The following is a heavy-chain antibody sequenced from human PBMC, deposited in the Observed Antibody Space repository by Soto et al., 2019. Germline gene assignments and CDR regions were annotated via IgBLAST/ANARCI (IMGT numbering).Heavy chain of an antibody. CDR1: GFTFSSYN. J-gene: IGHJ4*02. CDR2: ISSGSGII. V-gene: IGHV3-48*02. CDR3: ASIRVGY. D-gene: IGHD2-21*01. Sequence: EGQLVESGGGWVQSGGSLRLSCAASGFTFSSYNMNWVRQDPGTGLDWVSYISSGSGIISYADSVKGRLTISRDNDKNSLYLQMNCLIDEDTAVYYCASIRVGYWIEGSLVTVSS.